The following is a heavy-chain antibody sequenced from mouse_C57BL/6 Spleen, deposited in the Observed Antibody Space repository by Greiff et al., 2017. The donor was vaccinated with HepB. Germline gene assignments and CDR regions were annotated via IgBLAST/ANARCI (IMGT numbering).Heavy chain of an antibody. D-gene: IGHD2-5*01. CDR2: INPNNGGT. CDR1: GYTFTDYN. V-gene: IGHV1-18*01. J-gene: IGHJ2*01. CDR3: ARGAGDSKSFFDY. Sequence: VQLKESGPELVKPGASVKIPCKASGYTFTDYNMDWVKQSHGKSLEWIGDINPNNGGTIYNQKFKGKATLTVDKSSSTAYMELRSLTSEDTAVYYCARGAGDSKSFFDYWGQGTTLTVSS.